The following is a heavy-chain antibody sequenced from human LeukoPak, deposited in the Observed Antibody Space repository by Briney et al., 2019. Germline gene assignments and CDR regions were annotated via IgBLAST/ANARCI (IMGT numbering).Heavy chain of an antibody. J-gene: IGHJ6*03. CDR3: ARHPEATPPGVYMDV. CDR2: IYYSGST. V-gene: IGHV4-39*01. CDR1: GGSICSSSYY. Sequence: SETLSLTCTVSGGSICSSSYYWGWVRQPPGKGLEWIGSIYYSGSTYYNPSLKSRVTISVDTSKNQFSLKLSSVTAADTAVYYCARHPEATPPGVYMDVWGKGTTVTVSS. D-gene: IGHD5-24*01.